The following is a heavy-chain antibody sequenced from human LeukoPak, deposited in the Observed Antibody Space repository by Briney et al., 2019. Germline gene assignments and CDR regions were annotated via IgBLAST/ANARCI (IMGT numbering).Heavy chain of an antibody. J-gene: IGHJ5*02. Sequence: ASVKVSCKASGGTFSSYAISWVRQAPGQGLEWMGGIIPIFGTANYAQKFQGRVTITADESTSTAYTELSSLRSEDTAVYYCAVLSADIVVVPAAIGGNWFDPWGQGTLVTVSS. CDR1: GGTFSSYA. V-gene: IGHV1-69*01. CDR3: AVLSADIVVVPAAIGGNWFDP. CDR2: IIPIFGTA. D-gene: IGHD2-2*01.